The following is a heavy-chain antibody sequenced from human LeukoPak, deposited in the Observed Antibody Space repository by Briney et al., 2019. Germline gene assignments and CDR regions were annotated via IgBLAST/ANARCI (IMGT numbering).Heavy chain of an antibody. Sequence: PSETLSLTCTVSGGSISSSSYYWGWIRQPPGKGLEWIGNIYYSGSTYYNPSLKSRVTISVDTSKNQFSLKLSSVTAADTAVYYCARVHHYDSSGYYWRSPANNWFDPWGQGTLVTVSS. D-gene: IGHD3-22*01. V-gene: IGHV4-39*01. J-gene: IGHJ5*02. CDR1: GGSISSSSYY. CDR2: IYYSGST. CDR3: ARVHHYDSSGYYWRSPANNWFDP.